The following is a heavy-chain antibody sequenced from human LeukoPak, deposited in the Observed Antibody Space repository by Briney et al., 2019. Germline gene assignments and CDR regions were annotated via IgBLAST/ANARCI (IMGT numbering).Heavy chain of an antibody. CDR1: GYTFTTYG. CDR3: ARLMGYSDYPFDC. CDR2: ISPDNGNT. V-gene: IGHV1-18*01. J-gene: IGHJ4*02. D-gene: IGHD4-11*01. Sequence: ASVKVSCKASGYTFTTYGISWVRQAPGQGLEWMGWISPDNGNTIYAQRVQGRVTMTTDTSTSTAYMELGGLRSDDTALYYCARLMGYSDYPFDCWGQGTLVTVSS.